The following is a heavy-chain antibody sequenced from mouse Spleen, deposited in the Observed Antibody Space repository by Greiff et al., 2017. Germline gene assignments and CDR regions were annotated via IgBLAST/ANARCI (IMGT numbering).Heavy chain of an antibody. CDR3: ARKLDYDGSYWYFDV. CDR1: GFSLTSYG. V-gene: IGHV2-2*01. D-gene: IGHD1-1*01. CDR2: IWSGGST. Sequence: VQLQQSGPGLVQPSQSLSITCTVSGFSLTSYGVHWVRQSPGKGLEWLGVIWSGGSTDYNAAFISRLSISKDNSKSQVFFKMNSLQADDTAIYYCARKLDYDGSYWYFDVWGAGTTVTVSS. J-gene: IGHJ1*01.